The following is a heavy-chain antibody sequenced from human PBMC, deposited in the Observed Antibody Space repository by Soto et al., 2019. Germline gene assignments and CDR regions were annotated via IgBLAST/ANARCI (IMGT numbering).Heavy chain of an antibody. D-gene: IGHD6-19*01. CDR3: ARDREYSSGWYFDY. V-gene: IGHV1-18*01. J-gene: IGHJ4*02. CDR1: GYTFTSYG. Sequence: GASVKVSCKASGYTFTSYGISWVRQAPGQGLEWMGWISAYNGNTNYAQKLQSRVTMTTDTSTSTAYMELRSLRSDDTAVYYCARDREYSSGWYFDYWGQGTLVTVSS. CDR2: ISAYNGNT.